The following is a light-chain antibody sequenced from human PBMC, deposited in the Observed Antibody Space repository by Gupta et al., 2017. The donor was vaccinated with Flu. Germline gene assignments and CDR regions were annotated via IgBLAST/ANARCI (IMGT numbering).Light chain of an antibody. CDR2: AVS. V-gene: IGKV1-12*02. Sequence: PSSLSASTGERVIITCRASQIVSSCLAWYQQKPGQAPKLLIYAVSNLASGVPVRFSGSGSGTDFTLTITSLEPEDFAIYYCQQANSFPSTFGQGTKLEIK. CDR1: QIVSSC. J-gene: IGKJ1*01. CDR3: QQANSFPST.